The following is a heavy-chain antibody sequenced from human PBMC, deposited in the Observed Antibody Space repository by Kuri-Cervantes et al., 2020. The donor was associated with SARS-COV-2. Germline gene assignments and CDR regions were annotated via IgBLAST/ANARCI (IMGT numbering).Heavy chain of an antibody. CDR2: ISWNSGSK. CDR3: ARDRKLVSYYYYGMDV. V-gene: IGHV3-9*01. CDR1: GFTFDDYV. D-gene: IGHD1-1*01. J-gene: IGHJ6*02. Sequence: SLKISCEASGFTFDDYVMYWVRQPPGKGLEWVAGISWNSGSKDYADSVKGRFTISRDNAKNSLYLQMNSLRAEDTAVYYCARDRKLVSYYYYGMDVWGQGTTVTVSS.